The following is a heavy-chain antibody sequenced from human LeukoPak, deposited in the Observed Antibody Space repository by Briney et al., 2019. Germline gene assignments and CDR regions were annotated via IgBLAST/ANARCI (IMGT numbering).Heavy chain of an antibody. CDR3: ARRVWEQTYVAYESWFDP. CDR1: GVSISRYY. D-gene: IGHD1/OR15-1a*01. Sequence: PSETLSLTCTVSGVSISRYYLNWIRQPAGKALDWIGRISTSGNTNYNPSLKSRVTMSVDTSKNQFSLKLSSVTAADTAVSYCARRVWEQTYVAYESWFDPWGQGTLVSVSS. V-gene: IGHV4-4*07. CDR2: ISTSGNT. J-gene: IGHJ5*02.